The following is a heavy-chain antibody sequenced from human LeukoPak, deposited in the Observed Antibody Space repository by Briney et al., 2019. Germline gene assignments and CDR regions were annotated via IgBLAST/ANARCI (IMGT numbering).Heavy chain of an antibody. Sequence: SETLSHTCTVSGGSISSSSYYWGWIRQPPGKGLEWIGSIYYSGSTYYNPSLKSRVNMSIDKSKNQLSLELTSVTAADTAIYYCTRKRGAFPLFGSWGQGTLVTVSS. J-gene: IGHJ4*02. CDR2: IYYSGST. D-gene: IGHD3-16*01. CDR1: GGSISSSSYY. V-gene: IGHV4-39*07. CDR3: TRKRGAFPLFGS.